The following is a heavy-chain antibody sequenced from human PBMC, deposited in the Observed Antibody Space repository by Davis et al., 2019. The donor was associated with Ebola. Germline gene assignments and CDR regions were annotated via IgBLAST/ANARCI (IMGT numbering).Heavy chain of an antibody. D-gene: IGHD3-9*01. J-gene: IGHJ5*02. V-gene: IGHV3-66*01. Sequence: GESLKISCAASGFTVSSNYMSWVRQAPGKGLEWVSVIYSGGSTYYADSVKGRFTISRDNAKNSLYLQMNSLRAEDTAVYYCARDPSPYDILTNWFDPWGQGTLVTVSS. CDR1: GFTVSSNY. CDR2: IYSGGST. CDR3: ARDPSPYDILTNWFDP.